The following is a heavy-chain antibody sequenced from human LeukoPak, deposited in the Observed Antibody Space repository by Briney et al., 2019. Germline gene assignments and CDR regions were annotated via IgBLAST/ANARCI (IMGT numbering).Heavy chain of an antibody. D-gene: IGHD3-16*02. CDR2: MNPNSGNT. J-gene: IGHJ3*02. Sequence: ASVKVSCKASGYTFTSYDINWVRQATGQGLEWLGWMNPNSGNTGYAQKLQGRVTMTTDTSTSTAYMELRSLRSDDTAVYYCARDYVWGSYRLNAFDIWGQGTMVTVSS. V-gene: IGHV1-8*02. CDR3: ARDYVWGSYRLNAFDI. CDR1: GYTFTSYD.